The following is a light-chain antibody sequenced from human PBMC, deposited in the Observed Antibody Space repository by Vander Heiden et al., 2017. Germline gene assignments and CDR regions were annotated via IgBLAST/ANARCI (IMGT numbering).Light chain of an antibody. Sequence: EIVLTQSPATLSLSPGERATLSCRASQSVSSYLAWYQQKPGQAPRLLIYDASNRATGIPARFSGSGYGTDFTLTISSREPEDFAVYYCQQPSNWPPLTFGGGTKVEFK. CDR2: DAS. CDR1: QSVSSY. V-gene: IGKV3-11*01. CDR3: QQPSNWPPLT. J-gene: IGKJ4*01.